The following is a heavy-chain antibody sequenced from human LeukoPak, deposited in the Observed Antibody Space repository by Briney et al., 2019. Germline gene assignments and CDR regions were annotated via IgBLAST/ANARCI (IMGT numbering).Heavy chain of an antibody. Sequence: SETLSLTCAVYGGSFSGYYWSWIRQPPGKGLEWIGEINHSGSTNYNPSLKSRVTISVDTSKNQFSLKLSSMTAADTAVYYCARVAHDLYPYYFDYWGQGTLVTVSS. CDR1: GGSFSGYY. CDR2: INHSGST. J-gene: IGHJ4*02. V-gene: IGHV4-34*01. CDR3: ARVAHDLYPYYFDY. D-gene: IGHD5/OR15-5a*01.